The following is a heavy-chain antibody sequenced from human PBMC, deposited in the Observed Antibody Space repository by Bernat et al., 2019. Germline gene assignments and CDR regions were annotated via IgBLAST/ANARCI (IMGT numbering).Heavy chain of an antibody. CDR3: ARGAHNLLWFGEYYYGMDV. D-gene: IGHD3-10*01. Sequence: QLQLQESGPGLVKPSETLSLTCTVSGGSISSSSYYWGWIRQPPGKGLEWIGSIYYSGSTSYNPSLKSRVTISVDTSKNQFSLKLSSVTAADTAVYYCARGAHNLLWFGEYYYGMDVWGQGTTVTVSS. CDR2: IYYSGST. CDR1: GGSISSSSYY. V-gene: IGHV4-39*01. J-gene: IGHJ6*02.